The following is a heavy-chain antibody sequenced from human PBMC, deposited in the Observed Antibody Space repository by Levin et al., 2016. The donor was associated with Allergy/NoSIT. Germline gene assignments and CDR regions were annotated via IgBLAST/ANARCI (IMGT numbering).Heavy chain of an antibody. CDR2: IKEDGSEK. V-gene: IGHV3-7*01. J-gene: IGHJ3*02. Sequence: GESLKISCAGSGFTFSSYWMSWVRQAPGKGLEWVANIKEDGSEKYYVDSLKGRFTISRDNAKNSLYLQMNSLRAEDTAVYYCARDGGPYDYVWGSSYEKIWGQGTMVTVSS. CDR1: GFTFSSYW. D-gene: IGHD3-16*01. CDR3: ARDGGPYDYVWGSSYEKI.